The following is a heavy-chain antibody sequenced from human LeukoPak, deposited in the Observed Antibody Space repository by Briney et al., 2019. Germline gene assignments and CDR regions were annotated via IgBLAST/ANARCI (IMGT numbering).Heavy chain of an antibody. D-gene: IGHD4-23*01. CDR2: IYYSGST. CDR3: ARGTGGNEENWFDP. Sequence: SETLSLTCTVSGGSISGSSYYWGWIRQPPGKGLEWIGSIYYSGSTYYDPSLKSRVTISVDTSKNQFSLKLSSVTAADTAVYYCARGTGGNEENWFDPWGQGTLVTVSS. V-gene: IGHV4-39*07. CDR1: GGSISGSSYY. J-gene: IGHJ5*02.